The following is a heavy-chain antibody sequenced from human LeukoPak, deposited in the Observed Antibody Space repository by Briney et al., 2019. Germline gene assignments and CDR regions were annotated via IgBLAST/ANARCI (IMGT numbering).Heavy chain of an antibody. D-gene: IGHD3-10*01. CDR1: GFTFSSYA. V-gene: IGHV3-23*01. J-gene: IGHJ6*03. CDR3: AKSFGELKYYYYYMDV. Sequence: GGSLRLSCAASGFTFSSYAMSWVRQAPGKGLEWVSAISGSGGSTYYADSVKGRFTISRDNSKNTLYLQMNSLRAEDTAVYYCAKSFGELKYYYYYMDVWGKGTTVTVSS. CDR2: ISGSGGST.